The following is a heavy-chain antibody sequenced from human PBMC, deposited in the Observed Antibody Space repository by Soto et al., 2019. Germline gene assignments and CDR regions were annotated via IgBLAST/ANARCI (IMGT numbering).Heavy chain of an antibody. CDR1: GYSFTRHY. V-gene: IGHV1-46*03. Sequence: ASVKVSCKAIGYSFTRHYMHWVRQAPGQGLEWMGIINPSGGSTSYAQKFQGRVTMTRDTSTSTVYMELSSLRSEDTAVYYCARVWFGESLGYWGQGTLVTVS. CDR3: ARVWFGESLGY. J-gene: IGHJ4*02. D-gene: IGHD3-10*01. CDR2: INPSGGST.